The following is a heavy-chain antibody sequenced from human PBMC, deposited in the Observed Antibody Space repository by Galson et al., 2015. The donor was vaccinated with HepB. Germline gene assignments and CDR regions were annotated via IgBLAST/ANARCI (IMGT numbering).Heavy chain of an antibody. Sequence: PALVKPTQTLTLTCTFSGFSLTTNAVGWIRQPPGKALEWLALIYWNDDKHFRPSLKNRLAITKVTSKNQVVLTMTDMDPVDTATYYCVRQPSLMTFGGGFDYWGQGALVTVSS. CDR3: VRQPSLMTFGGGFDY. CDR2: IYWNDDK. D-gene: IGHD3-16*01. V-gene: IGHV2-5*01. J-gene: IGHJ4*02. CDR1: GFSLTTNA.